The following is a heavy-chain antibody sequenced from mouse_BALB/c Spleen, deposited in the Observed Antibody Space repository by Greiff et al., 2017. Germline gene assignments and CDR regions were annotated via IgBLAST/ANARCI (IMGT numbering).Heavy chain of an antibody. Sequence: VHVKQSGPELVKPGASVKMSCKASGYTFTSYVMHWVKQKPGQGLEWIGYINPYNDGTKYNEKFKGKATLTSDKSSSTAYMELSSLTSEDSAVYYCARNGNYKGDFDYWGQGTTLTVSS. D-gene: IGHD2-1*01. V-gene: IGHV1-14*01. CDR1: GYTFTSYV. J-gene: IGHJ2*01. CDR3: ARNGNYKGDFDY. CDR2: INPYNDGT.